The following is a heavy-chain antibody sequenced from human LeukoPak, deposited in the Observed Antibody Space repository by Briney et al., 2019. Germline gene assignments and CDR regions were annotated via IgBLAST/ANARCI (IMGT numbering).Heavy chain of an antibody. CDR2: ISSSSCYI. D-gene: IGHD2-2*01. V-gene: IGHV3-21*01. CDR1: GFTFSSYS. CDR3: ATYCSSTSCYYLYAFDI. Sequence: PGGSLRLSCAASGFTFSSYSMNWVRQAPGKGLEWVSSISSSSCYIYYADSVKGRFTISRDNAKNSLYLQMNSLRAEDTAVYYCATYCSSTSCYYLYAFDIWGQGTMVTVSS. J-gene: IGHJ3*02.